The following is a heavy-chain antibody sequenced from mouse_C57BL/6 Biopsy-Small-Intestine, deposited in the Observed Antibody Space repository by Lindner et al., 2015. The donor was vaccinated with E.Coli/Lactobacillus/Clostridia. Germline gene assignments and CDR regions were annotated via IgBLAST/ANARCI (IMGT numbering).Heavy chain of an antibody. J-gene: IGHJ1*03. CDR3: ARGFDGYYGYFDV. CDR1: GYTFTSYG. CDR2: IFPRSSNT. D-gene: IGHD2-3*01. Sequence: VQLQESGAELARPGASVKLSCKASGYTFTSYGISWVKQRTGQGLEWIGEIFPRSSNTYYNEKFKGKATLTADKSSSTAYMELRSLTSEDSAVYFCARGFDGYYGYFDVWGTGTTVTVSS. V-gene: IGHV1-81*01.